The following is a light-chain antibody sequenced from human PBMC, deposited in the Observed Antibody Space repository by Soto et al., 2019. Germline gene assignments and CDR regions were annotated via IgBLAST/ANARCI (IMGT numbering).Light chain of an antibody. Sequence: EIVLTQSPGTLSLSPGERATLSCRASQSVSSSYLAWYQHKPGQAPRLLIYGASSRGTGIPDRFSGSGSGTDFTLTISRLEPEDVAEYYCQQYGSSPPTFGQGTKVEI. CDR1: QSVSSSY. J-gene: IGKJ1*01. CDR3: QQYGSSPPT. V-gene: IGKV3-20*01. CDR2: GAS.